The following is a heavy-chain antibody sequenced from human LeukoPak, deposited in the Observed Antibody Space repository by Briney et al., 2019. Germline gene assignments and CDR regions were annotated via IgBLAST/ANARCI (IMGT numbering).Heavy chain of an antibody. Sequence: ASVKVSCKASGYTFTRYYMHWVRQAPGQGLEWLGIINPSGGSTSYAQKFQGRVTMTRDTSTSTVYMELSSLRSEDTAMYYCARDKMEQQRNNWFDLWGQRTLVTVSS. CDR2: INPSGGST. V-gene: IGHV1-46*01. CDR3: ARDKMEQQRNNWFDL. J-gene: IGHJ5*01. D-gene: IGHD6-13*01. CDR1: GYTFTRYY.